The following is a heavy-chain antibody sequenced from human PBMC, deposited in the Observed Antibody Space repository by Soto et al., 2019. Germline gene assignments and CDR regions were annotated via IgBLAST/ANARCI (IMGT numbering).Heavy chain of an antibody. J-gene: IGHJ6*02. D-gene: IGHD2-15*01. CDR2: IDPSDSYT. CDR1: GYTFTTYW. CDR3: ARRLKDGNGMDV. V-gene: IGHV5-10-1*01. Sequence: PGESLKISCEGSGYTFTTYWINWVRQMPGEGLEWMGRIDPSDSYTNYSPSFQGHVTISADKSISTAYLQWGSLKASDTAMYYCARRLKDGNGMDVWGQGTTVTVSS.